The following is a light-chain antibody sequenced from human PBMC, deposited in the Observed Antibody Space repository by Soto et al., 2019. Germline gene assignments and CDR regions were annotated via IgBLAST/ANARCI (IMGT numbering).Light chain of an antibody. V-gene: IGKV3-15*01. CDR3: QQYNNWPPWT. Sequence: RVMTQSPATLSLSPGERATLSCRASQSVSTNVAWYQQMPGQAPRLLIYGASTRATDIPARFSGSGSGTDFTLTISSLQSEDFAVYYCQQYNNWPPWTFGQGTKVEVK. CDR1: QSVSTN. CDR2: GAS. J-gene: IGKJ1*01.